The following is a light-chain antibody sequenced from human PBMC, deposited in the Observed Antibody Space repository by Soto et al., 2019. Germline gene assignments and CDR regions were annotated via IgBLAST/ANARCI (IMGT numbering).Light chain of an antibody. CDR3: QQLNSYPRT. CDR2: DAS. J-gene: IGKJ1*01. CDR1: QRISSY. Sequence: ILMTQSPSSLSASVGDRVTITFRASQRISSYLNWYQQKPGKAPNLLIWDASTLQSGVPSRFSGSGSGTDFTLTISSLQPEDFATYYCQQLNSYPRTFGQGTKVDI. V-gene: IGKV1-39*01.